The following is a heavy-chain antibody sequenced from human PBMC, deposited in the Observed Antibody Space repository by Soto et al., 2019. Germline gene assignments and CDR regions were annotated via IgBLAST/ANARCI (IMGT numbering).Heavy chain of an antibody. CDR1: GYSLTSGHH. J-gene: IGHJ4*02. V-gene: IGHV4-38-2*01. CDR3: VRVYGRSSCFFDS. CDR2: IYHSGTT. D-gene: IGHD6-6*01. Sequence: PSETLSLTCGVSGYSLTSGHHWGWIRQPPGKGLEWIGTIYHSGTTYYNPSLMSRVTMSVDTSKNQFSLKVTSATAADTAVYFCVRVYGRSSCFFDSWGQGTLVTVSS.